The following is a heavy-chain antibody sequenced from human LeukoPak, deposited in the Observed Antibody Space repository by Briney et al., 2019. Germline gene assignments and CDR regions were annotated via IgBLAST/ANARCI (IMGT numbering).Heavy chain of an antibody. Sequence: SETLSLTCTVSGGSIFSDYWNWIRQPPAKGLEWVGYIYSNGITSYNPSLRSRGTISIAPSKNQFSLRLRAVTAADTGIYYCARRAYYDSSGYSPASGYFDLWGRGTLVSVSS. CDR3: ARRAYYDSSGYSPASGYFDL. CDR2: IYSNGIT. D-gene: IGHD3-22*01. J-gene: IGHJ2*01. CDR1: GGSIFSDY. V-gene: IGHV4-4*08.